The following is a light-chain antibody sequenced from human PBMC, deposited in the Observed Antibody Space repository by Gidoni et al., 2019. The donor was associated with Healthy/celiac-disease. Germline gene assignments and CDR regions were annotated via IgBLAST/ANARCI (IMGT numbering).Light chain of an antibody. V-gene: IGLV1-40*01. CDR3: QSYDSSLNWV. Sequence: SVLTQPPSVSGAPGQMVTISCTGSSSNIGAGYDVHWYQQLPGTAPKLLIYGNSNRPSGVPDRFSGSKSGTSASLAITGLQAEDEADYYCQSYDSSLNWVFGGGTKLTVL. CDR1: SSNIGAGYD. J-gene: IGLJ3*02. CDR2: GNS.